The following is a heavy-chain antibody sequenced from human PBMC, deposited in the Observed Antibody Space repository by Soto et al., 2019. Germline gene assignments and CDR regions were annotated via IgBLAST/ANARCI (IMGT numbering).Heavy chain of an antibody. Sequence: QVQLVESGGGVVQPGRSLRLSCAASGFTFSSYGMHWVRQAPGTGLEWVAVIWYDGSNKYYADSVKGRFTISRDNAKNTLYLQMNSMRAEDTAVYYWAREASPDGMDVWGQGTTVTVSS. CDR3: AREASPDGMDV. CDR1: GFTFSSYG. V-gene: IGHV3-33*01. CDR2: IWYDGSNK. J-gene: IGHJ6*01.